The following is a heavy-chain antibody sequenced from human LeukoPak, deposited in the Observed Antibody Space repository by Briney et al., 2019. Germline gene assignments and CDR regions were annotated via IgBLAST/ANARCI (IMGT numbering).Heavy chain of an antibody. CDR2: ISSSGSTK. J-gene: IGHJ4*02. Sequence: PGGSLRLSCAASGFTFSTYTMHWVRQAPGKGLEWVSYISSSGSTKYSADSVKGRFTISRDNAKNSLFLQMKSLRAEDTAVYYCARTRKNYYDSSGLFDYWGQGTLVTVSS. D-gene: IGHD3-22*01. CDR1: GFTFSTYT. CDR3: ARTRKNYYDSSGLFDY. V-gene: IGHV3-48*04.